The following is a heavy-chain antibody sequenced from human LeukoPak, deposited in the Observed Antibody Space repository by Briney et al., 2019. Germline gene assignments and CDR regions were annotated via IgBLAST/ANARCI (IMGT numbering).Heavy chain of an antibody. CDR3: ARAQNYYDSSGYYYY. CDR2: IIPILGIA. Sequence: SVKVSCKASGGAFSSYAISWVRQAPGQGLEWMGRIIPILGIANYAQKFQGRVTITADKSTSTAYMELSSLRSEDTAVYYCARAQNYYDSSGYYYYWGQGTLVTVSS. D-gene: IGHD3-22*01. J-gene: IGHJ4*02. CDR1: GGAFSSYA. V-gene: IGHV1-69*04.